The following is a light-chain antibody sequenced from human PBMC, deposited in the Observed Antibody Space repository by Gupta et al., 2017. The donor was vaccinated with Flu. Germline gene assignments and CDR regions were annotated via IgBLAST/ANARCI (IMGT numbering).Light chain of an antibody. CDR3: QTWTGSTGV. CDR1: KLGNNF. Sequence: PGTTASITCCEDKLGNNFVSWYKHKPGQSRLLVIYKGCNRASVNPDRFSGSNSGNTATLTISGTQARDEDDFYCQTWTGSTGVFGGGTKLTVL. J-gene: IGLJ3*02. CDR2: KGC. V-gene: IGLV3-1*01.